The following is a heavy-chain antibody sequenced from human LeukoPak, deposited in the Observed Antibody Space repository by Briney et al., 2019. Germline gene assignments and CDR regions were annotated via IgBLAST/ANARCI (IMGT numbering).Heavy chain of an antibody. J-gene: IGHJ5*02. CDR1: GYTFTSYG. CDR2: ISAYNGNT. Sequence: ASVKVSCKASGYTFTSYGISWVRQAPGQGLEWMGWISAYNGNTNYAQKLQGRATMTTDTSTSTAYMELRSLRSDDTAVYYCARDGIVVVVAAMPNWFDPWGQGTLVTVSS. D-gene: IGHD2-15*01. CDR3: ARDGIVVVVAAMPNWFDP. V-gene: IGHV1-18*01.